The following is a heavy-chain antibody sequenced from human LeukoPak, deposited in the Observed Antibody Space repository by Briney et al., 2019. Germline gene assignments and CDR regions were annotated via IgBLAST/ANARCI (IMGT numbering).Heavy chain of an antibody. Sequence: PSETLSLTCTVSGASISSNNYYWGWVRQPPGKGLEWIGNIYSRGNTYYNASLKSRVTIYIDTSKNQFSLNLSSVTAADTAVYYCAKSGGSGLIDYWGQGTLVTVSS. CDR1: GASISSNNYY. J-gene: IGHJ4*02. D-gene: IGHD1-26*01. CDR2: IYSRGNT. V-gene: IGHV4-39*01. CDR3: AKSGGSGLIDY.